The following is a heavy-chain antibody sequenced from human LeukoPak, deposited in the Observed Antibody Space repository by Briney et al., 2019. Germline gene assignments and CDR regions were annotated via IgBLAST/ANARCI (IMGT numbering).Heavy chain of an antibody. CDR3: ASSMGAYSAFDI. D-gene: IGHD1-26*01. Sequence: SETLSLTCTVSGYSISSGYYWGWIRQPPGKGLGWIGSIYHSGSTYYNPSLKSRVTISVDTSKNQFSLKLSSVTAADTAVYYCASSMGAYSAFDIWGQGTMVTVSS. CDR2: IYHSGST. CDR1: GYSISSGYY. V-gene: IGHV4-38-2*02. J-gene: IGHJ3*02.